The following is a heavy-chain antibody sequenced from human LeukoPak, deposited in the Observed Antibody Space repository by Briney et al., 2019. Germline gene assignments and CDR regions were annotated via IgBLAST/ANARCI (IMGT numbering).Heavy chain of an antibody. Sequence: TGGSLRLSCAASGFTFSSHDMHWVRQATGKGLEWVSTIGTAGDTYYPGSVKGRFTISRENAKNSLYLQMNILKAGDTAVYYCARGGPGHYLDYWGQGTLVTVS. CDR3: ARGGPGHYLDY. J-gene: IGHJ4*02. CDR1: GFTFSSHD. CDR2: IGTAGDT. V-gene: IGHV3-13*01.